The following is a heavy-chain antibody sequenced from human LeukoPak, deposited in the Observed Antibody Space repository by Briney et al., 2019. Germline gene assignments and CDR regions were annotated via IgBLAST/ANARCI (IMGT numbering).Heavy chain of an antibody. J-gene: IGHJ4*02. Sequence: ASVKVSCKASGYTFTSYGISWVRQAPGQGLEWMGWISAYNADTNYAPKLQGRVTVTTDTSTSTAYMELRSLRSDDTAVYYCARDLRGTVAYFDYWGQGTLVTVSS. V-gene: IGHV1-18*01. CDR2: ISAYNADT. CDR1: GYTFTSYG. CDR3: ARDLRGTVAYFDY. D-gene: IGHD4-23*01.